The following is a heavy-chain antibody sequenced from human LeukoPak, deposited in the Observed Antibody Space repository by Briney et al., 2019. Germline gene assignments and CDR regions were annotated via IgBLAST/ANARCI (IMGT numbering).Heavy chain of an antibody. D-gene: IGHD6-13*01. Sequence: GGSLRLSCAASGFTFSSYAMHWVRQAPGKGLEWVAVISYDGSNKYYADSVKGRFTISRDNSKNTLYLQMNSLRAEDTAVYYCARGPYSSSWYDYWGQGTLATVSS. CDR3: ARGPYSSSWYDY. V-gene: IGHV3-30*04. CDR2: ISYDGSNK. J-gene: IGHJ4*02. CDR1: GFTFSSYA.